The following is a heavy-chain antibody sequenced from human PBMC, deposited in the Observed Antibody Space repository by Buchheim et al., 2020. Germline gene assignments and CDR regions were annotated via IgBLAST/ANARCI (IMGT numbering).Heavy chain of an antibody. V-gene: IGHV3-74*01. D-gene: IGHD3-9*01. CDR1: GFSFSSYW. Sequence: EVQLVESGGGLVQPGGSLRLSCEASGFSFSSYWMHWVRQAPGKGLEWVSRTNSDGSSTTSADSVEGRFIVSRDNAKKPLDLEMNSLGVDDTAIYYCTREYYGLLAGYYLDSWGQGTL. CDR3: TREYYGLLAGYYLDS. J-gene: IGHJ4*02. CDR2: TNSDGSST.